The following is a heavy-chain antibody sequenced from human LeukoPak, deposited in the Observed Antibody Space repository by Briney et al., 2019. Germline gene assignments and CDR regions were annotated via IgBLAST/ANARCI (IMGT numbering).Heavy chain of an antibody. CDR3: ARCDYIWGNYRYRPILYFDL. D-gene: IGHD3-16*02. V-gene: IGHV4-59*01. J-gene: IGHJ4*02. Sequence: PSETLSLTCTVSGGSISSYYWSWIRQPPGKGLEWIGYIYYSGSTNYNPSLKSRVTISVDTSKNQFSLKLSSVTAADTALYYCARCDYIWGNYRYRPILYFDLWGQGTLVTVSS. CDR1: GGSISSYY. CDR2: IYYSGST.